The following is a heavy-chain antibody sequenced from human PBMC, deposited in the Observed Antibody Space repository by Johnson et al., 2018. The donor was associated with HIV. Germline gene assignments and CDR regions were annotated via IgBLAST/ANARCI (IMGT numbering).Heavy chain of an antibody. CDR2: ISSDGTDT. Sequence: VQLVESGGGLVQPGGSLILSCAASGFTFSRYWMHWVRQAPGKGLVWVSRISSDGTDTYYADYVKGRFTISRDNARNTMFVQMKSLRAEDTAVYYCARSPETGDRLWRAFDIWGQGTMVTVSS. J-gene: IGHJ3*02. D-gene: IGHD4-17*01. CDR1: GFTFSRYW. V-gene: IGHV3-74*01. CDR3: ARSPETGDRLWRAFDI.